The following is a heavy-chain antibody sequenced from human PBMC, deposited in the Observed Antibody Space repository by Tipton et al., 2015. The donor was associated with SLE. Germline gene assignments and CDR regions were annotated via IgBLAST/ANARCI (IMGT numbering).Heavy chain of an antibody. J-gene: IGHJ4*02. CDR2: IYSGGST. V-gene: IGHV3-66*01. CDR1: GFTVSSNY. D-gene: IGHD3-16*01. CDR3: AKDYDYIWGSEWYFDY. Sequence: SLRLSCPASGFTVSSNYMSWVRQAPGKGLEWVSIIYSGGSTYYADSVKGRFTISRDNAKNTLYLQMNSLRAEDTAVYYCAKDYDYIWGSEWYFDYWGQGALVTVSS.